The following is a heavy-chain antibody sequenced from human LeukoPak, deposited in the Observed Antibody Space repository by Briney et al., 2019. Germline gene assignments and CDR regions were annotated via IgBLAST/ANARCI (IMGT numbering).Heavy chain of an antibody. J-gene: IGHJ4*02. D-gene: IGHD4-17*01. CDR3: VGRRGDGDYRPKY. V-gene: IGHV4-39*01. Sequence: SETLSLTCSVSGGSIGSTAYYWGWIRQPPGKGLEWIGSIYYTGITYYNPSLKSRVTISLDTSRNQFSLKLNSVTAPETAVYYCVGRRGDGDYRPKYWGQGTLVTVSS. CDR2: IYYTGIT. CDR1: GGSIGSTAYY.